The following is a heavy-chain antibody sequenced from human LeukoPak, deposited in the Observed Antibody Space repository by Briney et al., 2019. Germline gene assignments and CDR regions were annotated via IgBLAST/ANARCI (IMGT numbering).Heavy chain of an antibody. J-gene: IGHJ5*02. V-gene: IGHV3-9*01. D-gene: IGHD6-19*01. Sequence: GGSLRLSCAASGFTFDDYAMHWVRQAPGKGLEWVSGISWNSGSIGYADSVKGRFTISRDNAKNSLYLQMNGLRVEDTAVYYCTRLQIAVAGPNWFDPWGQGTLVTVSS. CDR1: GFTFDDYA. CDR3: TRLQIAVAGPNWFDP. CDR2: ISWNSGSI.